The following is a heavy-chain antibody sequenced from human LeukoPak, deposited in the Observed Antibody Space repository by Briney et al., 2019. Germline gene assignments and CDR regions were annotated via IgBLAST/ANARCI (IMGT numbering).Heavy chain of an antibody. CDR2: ISGSGGST. Sequence: GGSLRLSCAASGFTFSNYWMHWVRQAPGKGLEWVSAISGSGGSTYYADSVKGRFTISRDNSKNTLYLQMNSLRAEDTAVYYCERNEGDRGDYWGQGTLVTVSS. V-gene: IGHV3-23*01. D-gene: IGHD3-10*01. CDR3: ERNEGDRGDY. J-gene: IGHJ4*02. CDR1: GFTFSNYW.